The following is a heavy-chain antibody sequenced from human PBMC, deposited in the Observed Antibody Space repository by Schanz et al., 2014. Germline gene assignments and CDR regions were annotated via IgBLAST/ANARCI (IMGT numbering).Heavy chain of an antibody. D-gene: IGHD6-13*01. Sequence: QVQLVQSGAEVEKPGASVTVSCKASGYTFTSYGVSWVRQAPGQGLEWMGWISTYTGNTNYAQRLQDRVPMTTDTSTSTAYMELRSLRSDDTAVYYCARNVIATGRAFDLWGPGTMVTVS. CDR1: GYTFTSYG. J-gene: IGHJ3*01. V-gene: IGHV1-18*04. CDR2: ISTYTGNT. CDR3: ARNVIATGRAFDL.